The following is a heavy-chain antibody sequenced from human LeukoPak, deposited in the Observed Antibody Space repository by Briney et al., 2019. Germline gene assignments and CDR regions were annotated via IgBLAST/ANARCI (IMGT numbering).Heavy chain of an antibody. V-gene: IGHV5-51*01. CDR2: IYPGDSDT. CDR1: GYSFTSYW. Sequence: GESLKISCKGSGYSFTSYWIGWVRQMPGKGLEWMGIIYPGDSDTRYSPSFQGQVTISADKSISTAYLQWSSLKASDTAMYYCARPVWFGELRFYLDYWGQGTLVTVSS. CDR3: ARPVWFGELRFYLDY. D-gene: IGHD3-10*01. J-gene: IGHJ4*02.